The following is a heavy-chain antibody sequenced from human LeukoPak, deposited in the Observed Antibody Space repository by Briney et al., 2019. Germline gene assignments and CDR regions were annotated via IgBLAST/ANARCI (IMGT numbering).Heavy chain of an antibody. CDR1: GYTFTTYA. CDR2: INAGNGST. J-gene: IGHJ6*03. D-gene: IGHD6-25*01. V-gene: IGHV1-3*01. CDR3: ARDCGSSALDYYYYYYMDV. Sequence: ASVKVSCKASGYTFTTYAMHWVRQAPGQRLEWMGWINAGNGSTKYSQKFQGRVTITRDTSASTAYMELSSLRSEDTAVYYCARDCGSSALDYYYYYYMDVWGKGTTVTVSS.